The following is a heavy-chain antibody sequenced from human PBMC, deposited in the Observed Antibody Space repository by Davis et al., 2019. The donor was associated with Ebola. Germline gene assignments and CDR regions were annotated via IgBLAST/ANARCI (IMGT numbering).Heavy chain of an antibody. V-gene: IGHV3-33*06. D-gene: IGHD1-26*01. J-gene: IGHJ4*02. Sequence: PGGSLRLSCAASGFTFSSYGMHWVRQAPGKGLEWVAVIWYDGSNKYYADSVKGRFTISRDNSKNTLYLQMNSLRAEDTAVYYCAKDIPASGSSYWGQGTLVTVSS. CDR1: GFTFSSYG. CDR3: AKDIPASGSSY. CDR2: IWYDGSNK.